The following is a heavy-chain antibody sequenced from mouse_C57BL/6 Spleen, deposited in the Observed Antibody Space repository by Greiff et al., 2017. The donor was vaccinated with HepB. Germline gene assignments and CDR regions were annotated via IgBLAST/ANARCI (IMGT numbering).Heavy chain of an antibody. Sequence: EVQGVESGGGLVQPGGSMKLSCAASGFTFSDAWMDWVRQSPEKGLEWVAEIRNKANNHATYYAESVKGRFTISTDDSKSSVDLQMNSLRAEDTSIYYSAPLFPRWDNCAMDYWGQGTSVTVSS. CDR1: GFTFSDAW. D-gene: IGHD4-1*01. V-gene: IGHV6-6*01. CDR3: APLFPRWDNCAMDY. CDR2: IRNKANNHAT. J-gene: IGHJ4*01.